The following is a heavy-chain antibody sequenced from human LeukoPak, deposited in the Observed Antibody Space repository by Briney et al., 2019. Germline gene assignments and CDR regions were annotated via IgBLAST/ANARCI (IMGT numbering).Heavy chain of an antibody. Sequence: GGSLRLSCAASGFTFRNYWMGWVRQAPGKGLEWVANIKQDGSDKYYVDSVKGRFTISRDNAKNSLYLQMNSLRAEDTALYYCARDIRSSASCHDAFDIWGQGTMVTVSS. CDR2: IKQDGSDK. D-gene: IGHD2-2*01. CDR1: GFTFRNYW. J-gene: IGHJ3*02. CDR3: ARDIRSSASCHDAFDI. V-gene: IGHV3-7*01.